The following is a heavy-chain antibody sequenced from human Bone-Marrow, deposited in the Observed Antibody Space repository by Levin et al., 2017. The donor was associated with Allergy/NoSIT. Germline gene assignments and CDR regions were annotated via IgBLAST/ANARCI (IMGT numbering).Heavy chain of an antibody. CDR2: ISSKKNYI. V-gene: IGHV3-21*01. D-gene: IGHD2-21*01. J-gene: IGHJ6*02. CDR3: ASVLVLQRGSDWYWAGMDV. CDR1: GFIFSDYS. Sequence: LSLTCAASGFIFSDYSMNWVRQAPGKGLEWVSSISSKKNYIYYTDSVKGRFTISRDNAKNSLSLQLNSLRAEDTAVYYCASVLVLQRGSDWYWAGMDVWGQGTTVIVSS.